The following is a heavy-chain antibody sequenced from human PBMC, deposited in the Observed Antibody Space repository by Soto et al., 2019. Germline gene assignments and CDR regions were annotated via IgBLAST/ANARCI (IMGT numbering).Heavy chain of an antibody. CDR2: ISGSGGST. D-gene: IGHD3-9*01. CDR3: AKDVLRYFDWFQDGGMDV. V-gene: IGHV3-23*01. CDR1: GFTFSSYA. Sequence: GGSLRLSCAASGFTFSSYAMSWVRQAPGKGLEWVSAISGSGGSTYYADSVKGRFTISRDNSKNTLYLQMNSLRAEDTAVYYCAKDVLRYFDWFQDGGMDVWGQGTTVTVSS. J-gene: IGHJ6*02.